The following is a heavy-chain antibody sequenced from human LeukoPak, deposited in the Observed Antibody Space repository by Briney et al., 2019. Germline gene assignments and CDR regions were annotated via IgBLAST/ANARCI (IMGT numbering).Heavy chain of an antibody. CDR2: ISAYNGNT. J-gene: IGHJ6*03. CDR3: ARDTAAAEVHYYYYMDV. V-gene: IGHV1-18*01. CDR1: GYTFTSYG. Sequence: ASVKVSCKASGYTFTSYGISWVRQAPGQGLEWMGWISAYNGNTNYAQKLQGRGTMTTDTSTSTAYMELRSLRSDDTAVYYCARDTAAAEVHYYYYMDVWGKGTTVTISS. D-gene: IGHD6-13*01.